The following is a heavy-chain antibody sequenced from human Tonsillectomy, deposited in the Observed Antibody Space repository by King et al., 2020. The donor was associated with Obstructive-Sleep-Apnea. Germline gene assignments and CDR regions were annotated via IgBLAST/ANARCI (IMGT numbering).Heavy chain of an antibody. V-gene: IGHV4-39*07. Sequence: QLQESGPGLVKPSETLSLTCTVSGGSISSSSYYWGWIRQPPGKGLEWIGSIYYSGSTYYNPSIKSRVTISVDTSKNQFSLKLSSVTAADTAVYYCARDFDCSGGSCYYYYYGMDVWGQGTTVTVSS. CDR2: IYYSGST. CDR3: ARDFDCSGGSCYYYYYGMDV. D-gene: IGHD2-15*01. CDR1: GGSISSSSYY. J-gene: IGHJ6*02.